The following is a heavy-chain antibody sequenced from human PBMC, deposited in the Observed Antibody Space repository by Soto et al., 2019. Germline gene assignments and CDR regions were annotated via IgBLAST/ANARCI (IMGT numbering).Heavy chain of an antibody. CDR2: ISAYNGNT. J-gene: IGHJ4*02. CDR3: ARDLEDIVVVPAAMRQFDY. V-gene: IGHV1-18*01. D-gene: IGHD2-2*01. CDR1: GYTFTSYG. Sequence: QVQLVQPGAEVKKPGASVKVSCKASGYTFTSYGISWVRQAPGQGLEWMGWISAYNGNTNYAQKLQGRVTMTTDTSTSTAYMELRSLRSDDTAVYYCARDLEDIVVVPAAMRQFDYWGQGTLVTVSS.